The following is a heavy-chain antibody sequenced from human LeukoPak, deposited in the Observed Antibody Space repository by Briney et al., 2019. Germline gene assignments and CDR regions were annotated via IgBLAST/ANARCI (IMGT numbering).Heavy chain of an antibody. D-gene: IGHD3-22*01. Sequence: SVKVSCKASGGTFSSYAISWVRQAPGQGLEWMGGIIPIFGTANYAQKFQGRVTITADESTSTAYMELRSLRSDDTAVYYCAREYDSSGYFAFDIWGQGTMVTVSS. V-gene: IGHV1-69*13. J-gene: IGHJ3*02. CDR3: AREYDSSGYFAFDI. CDR1: GGTFSSYA. CDR2: IIPIFGTA.